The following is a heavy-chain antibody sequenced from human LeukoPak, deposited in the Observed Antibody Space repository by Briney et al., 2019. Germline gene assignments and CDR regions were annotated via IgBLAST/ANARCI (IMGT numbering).Heavy chain of an antibody. J-gene: IGHJ3*02. D-gene: IGHD2-8*01. CDR2: INPNSGVT. CDR1: GYTFTGYY. V-gene: IGHV1-2*02. CDR3: ARDRVYAGCHGLSCDDAFDI. Sequence: ASVKVSCKASGYTFTGYYIHWVRQAPGQGLEWMGWINPNSGVTNYAQEFQGRDTMTRDTSINTAYMELSRLRSDDTAVYYCARDRVYAGCHGLSCDDAFDIWGQGTMVTVSS.